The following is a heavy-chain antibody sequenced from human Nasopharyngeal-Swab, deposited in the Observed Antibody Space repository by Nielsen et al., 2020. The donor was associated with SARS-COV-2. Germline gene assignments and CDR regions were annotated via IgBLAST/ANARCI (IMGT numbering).Heavy chain of an antibody. Sequence: GESLKISCKGSGYSFPNYWIGWVRQMPGKGLEWMGIIYPGDSDTRYSPSFQGQVTISADKSISTAYLQWSSLKASDTAMYYCARQADFWSGYVMALDYWGQGTLVTVSS. CDR2: IYPGDSDT. CDR1: GYSFPNYW. J-gene: IGHJ4*02. CDR3: ARQADFWSGYVMALDY. V-gene: IGHV5-51*01. D-gene: IGHD3-3*01.